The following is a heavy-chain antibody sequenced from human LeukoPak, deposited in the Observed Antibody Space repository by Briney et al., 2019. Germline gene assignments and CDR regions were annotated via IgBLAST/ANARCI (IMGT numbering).Heavy chain of an antibody. D-gene: IGHD1-1*01. Sequence: GGSLRLSCAASGFTFSSYWLHWVRHVPGKGLVWVSRINGDGSDTNYADSVKGRFTISRDNAKNTLYLQMTSLSAEDTAVYYCARGTISDPWGQGTLVTVSS. CDR2: INGDGSDT. J-gene: IGHJ5*02. CDR1: GFTFSSYW. CDR3: ARGTISDP. V-gene: IGHV3-74*01.